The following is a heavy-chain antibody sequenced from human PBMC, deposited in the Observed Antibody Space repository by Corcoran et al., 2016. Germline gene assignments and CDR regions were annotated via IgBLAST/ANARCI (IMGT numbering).Heavy chain of an antibody. CDR3: ARDQCSSTSCDKAPWDYYYGMDV. Sequence: QVQLVQSGAEVKKPGSSVKVSCKASGGTFSSYAISWVRQAPGQGLEWMGGIIPIFGTANYAQKFQGRVTITADESTSTAYMELSSLRSEDTAVYYCARDQCSSTSCDKAPWDYYYGMDVWGQGTTVTVSS. CDR2: IIPIFGTA. V-gene: IGHV1-69*01. J-gene: IGHJ6*02. CDR1: GGTFSSYA. D-gene: IGHD2-2*02.